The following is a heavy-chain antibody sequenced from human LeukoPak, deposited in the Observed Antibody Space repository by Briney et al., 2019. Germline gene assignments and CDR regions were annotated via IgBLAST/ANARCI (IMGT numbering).Heavy chain of an antibody. CDR2: INPNSGGT. J-gene: IGHJ4*02. V-gene: IGHV1-2*02. CDR3: ARDGSWGTTLFDY. Sequence: ASVKVSCKASGYTFTGYYMHWVRQAPGQGLEWMGWINPNSGGTNYAQKFQGRVTMTRDTSINTAYMELSRLRSDDTAVYYCARDGSWGTTLFDYWGQGTLVTVSS. CDR1: GYTFTGYY. D-gene: IGHD7-27*01.